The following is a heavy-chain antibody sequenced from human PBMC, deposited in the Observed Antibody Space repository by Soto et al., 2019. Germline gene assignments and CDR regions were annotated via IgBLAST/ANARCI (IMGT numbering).Heavy chain of an antibody. Sequence: GESLKISCNGSGYSFTIYCISWVLQMPGKGLDWMGRIDPSDSYTNYSPSFQGHVTISADKSISTAYLQWSSLKASDTAMYYCARQGATAVLYNWFDPWGQGTLVTVSS. CDR1: GYSFTIYC. CDR2: IDPSDSYT. D-gene: IGHD1-26*01. V-gene: IGHV5-10-1*01. J-gene: IGHJ5*02. CDR3: ARQGATAVLYNWFDP.